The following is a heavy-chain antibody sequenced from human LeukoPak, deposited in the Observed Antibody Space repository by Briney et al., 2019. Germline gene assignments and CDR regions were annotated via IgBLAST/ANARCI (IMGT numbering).Heavy chain of an antibody. D-gene: IGHD5-12*01. CDR3: ARGDSGYDGPYYYYYGMDV. Sequence: GGSLRLSCVASGFTFSDYYMSWIRQAPGKGLEWVSYISSSDTTIYYADSVKGRFTISRDNAKNSLYLQMNSLRAEDTAVYYCARGDSGYDGPYYYYYGMDVWGQGTTVTVSS. CDR2: ISSSDTTI. J-gene: IGHJ6*02. CDR1: GFTFSDYY. V-gene: IGHV3-11*04.